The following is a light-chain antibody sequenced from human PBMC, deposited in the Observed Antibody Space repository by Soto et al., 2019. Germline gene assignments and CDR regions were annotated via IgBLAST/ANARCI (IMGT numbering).Light chain of an antibody. CDR3: QQYGSSPPT. CDR1: QSVRSSF. CDR2: GAS. J-gene: IGKJ1*01. Sequence: EIVLTQSPGTLSLSPGERATLSCRASQSVRSSFLAWYQQKPGQAPRLLIYGASSGATGIPGRFSGSGSGTDFTLTINRLEPEDFAVYYCQQYGSSPPTFGQGTKVDIK. V-gene: IGKV3-20*01.